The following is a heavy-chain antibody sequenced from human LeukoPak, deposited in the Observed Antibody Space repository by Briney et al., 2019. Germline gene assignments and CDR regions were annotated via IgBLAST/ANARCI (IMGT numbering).Heavy chain of an antibody. D-gene: IGHD2-2*01. V-gene: IGHV5-51*01. J-gene: IGHJ4*02. CDR1: GYRFTDYW. Sequence: GESLKISCKGSGYRFTDYWIAWVRQMPGKGLEWMGIIYPGDSDSRYSPSFQGQVTFSADKSISTAYLQWSSLKASDTAVYYCARDGKYCSSTSCYGYFDYWGQGTLVTVSS. CDR2: IYPGDSDS. CDR3: ARDGKYCSSTSCYGYFDY.